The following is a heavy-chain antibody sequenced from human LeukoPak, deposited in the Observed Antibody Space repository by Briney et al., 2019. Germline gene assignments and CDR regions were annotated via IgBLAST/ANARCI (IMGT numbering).Heavy chain of an antibody. V-gene: IGHV3-23*01. Sequence: GGSLRLSCVDSGFTFRSYGMSWVRQAPGKGLEWVSVISGSGGSTYYADSVKGRFTISRDNSKNTLYLQMNSLRAEDTAVYYCAKASAMIVVVSKHFDYWGQGTLVTVSS. D-gene: IGHD3-22*01. J-gene: IGHJ4*02. CDR2: ISGSGGST. CDR3: AKASAMIVVVSKHFDY. CDR1: GFTFRSYG.